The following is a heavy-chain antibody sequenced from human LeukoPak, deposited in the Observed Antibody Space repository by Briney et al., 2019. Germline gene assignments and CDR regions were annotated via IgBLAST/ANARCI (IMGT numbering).Heavy chain of an antibody. CDR2: FDPEDGET. CDR3: ATPYYYDSSGYSDSFDY. J-gene: IGHJ4*02. D-gene: IGHD3-22*01. Sequence: ASVKVSCKVSEYTLTELSMHWVRQAPGKGLEWMGGFDPEDGETIYAQKFQGRVTMTEDTSTNTAYMELSSLRSEDTAVYYCATPYYYDSSGYSDSFDYWGQGTLVTVSS. V-gene: IGHV1-24*01. CDR1: EYTLTELS.